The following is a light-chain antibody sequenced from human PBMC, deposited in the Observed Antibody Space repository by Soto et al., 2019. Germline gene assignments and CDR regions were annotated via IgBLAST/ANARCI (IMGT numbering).Light chain of an antibody. J-gene: IGLJ3*02. CDR3: SSYTTNNTLWV. CDR2: EVS. Sequence: QSALTQPASVSGSPGQSITISCTGTSSDVGAYNYVSWYQQHPGKAPKLIISEVSDRPSGVSNRFSGSKSGNTASLTISGLQAEDEADYFCSSYTTNNTLWVFGGGTKLTVL. CDR1: SSDVGAYNY. V-gene: IGLV2-14*01.